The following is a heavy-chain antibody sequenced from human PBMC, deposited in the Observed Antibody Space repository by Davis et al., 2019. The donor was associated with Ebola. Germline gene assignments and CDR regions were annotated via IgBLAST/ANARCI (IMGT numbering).Heavy chain of an antibody. CDR2: IRSKANSYAT. J-gene: IGHJ4*02. V-gene: IGHV3-73*01. CDR1: GVTFSGSA. D-gene: IGHD4-17*01. CDR3: TFTVTTVDY. Sequence: GESLKISCAASGVTFSGSAMHWVRQASGKGLEWVGRIRSKANSYATAYAASVKGRFTISRDDSKNTAYLQMNSLKTEDTAVYYCTFTVTTVDYWGQGTLVTVSS.